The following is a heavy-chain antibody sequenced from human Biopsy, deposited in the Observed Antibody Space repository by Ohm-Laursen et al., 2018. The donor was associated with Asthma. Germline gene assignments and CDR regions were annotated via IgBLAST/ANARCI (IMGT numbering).Heavy chain of an antibody. V-gene: IGHV3-7*01. CDR1: GFTFGDYW. D-gene: IGHD3-3*02. CDR2: IKHDGTEK. J-gene: IGHJ1*01. Sequence: FLRLSCTASGFTFGDYWMSWVRQVPGKGLEWVANIKHDGTEKNHVDSLKGRFTISRDNAKNSLYLQMNSLRAEDTAVYYCARTSHFWSPYHAEHYQLWGQGTLVTVSS. CDR3: ARTSHFWSPYHAEHYQL.